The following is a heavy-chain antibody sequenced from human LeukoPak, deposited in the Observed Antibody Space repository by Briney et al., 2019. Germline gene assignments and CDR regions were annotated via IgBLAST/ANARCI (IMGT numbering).Heavy chain of an antibody. CDR2: IKQDGSEK. V-gene: IGHV3-7*03. D-gene: IGHD3-22*01. CDR1: GFTFSSYW. Sequence: GGSLRLSCAASGFTFSSYWMSWVRQAPGKGLEWVANIKQDGSEKYYVDSVKGRFTISRDNAKNSLYLQMNSLRAEDTAVYYCAKDRGWSYYDSSGYSSQVDYWGQGTLVTVSS. CDR3: AKDRGWSYYDSSGYSSQVDY. J-gene: IGHJ4*02.